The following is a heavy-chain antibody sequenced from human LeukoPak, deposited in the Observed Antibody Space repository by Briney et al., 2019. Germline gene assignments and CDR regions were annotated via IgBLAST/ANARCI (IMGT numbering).Heavy chain of an antibody. CDR2: INPNSGGT. CDR1: GYTFTGYY. V-gene: IGHV1-2*02. D-gene: IGHD2-2*02. J-gene: IGHJ4*02. Sequence: ASVTVSCKASGYTFTGYYMHWVRRAPGQGLEWMGWINPNSGGTNYAQKFQGRVTMTRDTSISTAYMELSRLRSDDTAVYYCASLPGPRGYCSSTSCYSFDYWGQGTLVTVSS. CDR3: ASLPGPRGYCSSTSCYSFDY.